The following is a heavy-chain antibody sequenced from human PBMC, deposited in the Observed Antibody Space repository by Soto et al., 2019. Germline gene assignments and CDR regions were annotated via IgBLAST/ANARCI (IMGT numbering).Heavy chain of an antibody. Sequence: ASVKVSCKASGYTFSGYYIHWLRQAPGQGLEWMGWINPNSGGTNYAQKFQGRVTVTRDTPTSTAYMELSRLTSDDTAVYYCARSLTEGYCTIAGCYTRPLYGMDVWGQGTTVTVSS. CDR3: ARSLTEGYCTIAGCYTRPLYGMDV. J-gene: IGHJ6*02. CDR2: INPNSGGT. CDR1: GYTFSGYY. D-gene: IGHD2-2*02. V-gene: IGHV1-2*02.